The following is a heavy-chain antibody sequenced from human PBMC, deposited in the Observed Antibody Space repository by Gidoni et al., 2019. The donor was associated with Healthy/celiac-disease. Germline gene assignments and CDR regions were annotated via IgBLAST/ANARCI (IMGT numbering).Heavy chain of an antibody. CDR1: GFTFSSYA. CDR2: ISGSGGST. CDR3: AKVSGEGSWWELNHPSDY. Sequence: EVQLLESGGGLVQPGGSLRLSCAASGFTFSSYAMSWVRQAPGKGLEWVSAISGSGGSTYYADSVKGRFTISRDNSKNTLYLQMNSLRAEDTAVYYCAKVSGEGSWWELNHPSDYWGQGTLVTVSS. J-gene: IGHJ4*02. V-gene: IGHV3-23*01. D-gene: IGHD1-26*01.